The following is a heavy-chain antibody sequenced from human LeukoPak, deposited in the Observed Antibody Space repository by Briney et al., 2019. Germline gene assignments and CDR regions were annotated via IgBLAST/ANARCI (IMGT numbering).Heavy chain of an antibody. CDR3: ARRAGEYSHPYDY. D-gene: IGHD4-17*01. J-gene: IGHJ4*02. Sequence: GGSLRLSCAASGFTVSSNYMSWVRQAPGKGLEWVSVIYSGGSTYYADSVKGRFTISRDNSKNTLYLHMNSLRAEDTAVYYCARRAGEYSHPYDYWGQGTLVTVSS. CDR2: IYSGGST. CDR1: GFTVSSNY. V-gene: IGHV3-66*04.